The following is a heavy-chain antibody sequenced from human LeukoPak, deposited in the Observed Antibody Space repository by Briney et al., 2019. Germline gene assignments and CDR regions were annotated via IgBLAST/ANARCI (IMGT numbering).Heavy chain of an antibody. D-gene: IGHD3-10*01. CDR3: ARERFGPDY. CDR1: GGSFSGYY. Sequence: SEILSLTCAVYGGSFSGYYWSWIRQPPGKGLEWIGEINHSGSTSYNPSLKSRVTISVDTSKNQFSLKLSSVSAADTAVYYCARERFGPDYWGQGTLVTVSS. J-gene: IGHJ4*02. V-gene: IGHV4-34*01. CDR2: INHSGST.